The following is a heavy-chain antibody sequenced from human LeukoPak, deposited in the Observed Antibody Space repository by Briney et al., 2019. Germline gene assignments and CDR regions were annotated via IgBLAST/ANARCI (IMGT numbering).Heavy chain of an antibody. V-gene: IGHV4-59*12. CDR2: IYYSGST. D-gene: IGHD5-24*01. J-gene: IGHJ4*02. Sequence: SETLSLTCAVYGGSFSGFYWSWIRQPPGKGLEWIGYIYYSGSTNYNPSLKSRVTISVDTSKNQFSLKLSSVTAADTAVYYCARGDGYTSDWGQGTLVTVSS. CDR1: GGSFSGFY. CDR3: ARGDGYTSD.